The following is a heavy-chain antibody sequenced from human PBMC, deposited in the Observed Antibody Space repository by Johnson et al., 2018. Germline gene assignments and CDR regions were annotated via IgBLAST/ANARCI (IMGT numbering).Heavy chain of an antibody. CDR3: ARDVKGGGRDYGMDV. D-gene: IGHD2/OR15-2a*01. CDR1: GFTFSSYA. J-gene: IGHJ6*02. Sequence: VQLVQSGGGLVQPGGSLRLSCAASGFTFSSYAMSWVRQAPGKGLEWVSAISGSGGSTYYADSVKGRFTIPRDNSKNTLYLKMSSLRAEDTAVYYCARDVKGGGRDYGMDVWGQGTTVTVSS. CDR2: ISGSGGST. V-gene: IGHV3-23*04.